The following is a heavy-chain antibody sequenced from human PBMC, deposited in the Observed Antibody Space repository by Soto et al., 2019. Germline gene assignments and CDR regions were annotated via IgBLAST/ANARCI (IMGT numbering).Heavy chain of an antibody. CDR1: GGSISSGDYY. Sequence: QVQLQESGPGLVKPSQTLSLTCTVSGGSISSGDYYWSWIRQPPRKGLEWIGYIYYSGSTYYNPSVKSRVTISVDTSTNQFSLKLSSVTDADTAVYYCARGILTGHQKAFDIWGQGTMVTVSS. D-gene: IGHD3-9*01. J-gene: IGHJ3*02. CDR2: IYYSGST. CDR3: ARGILTGHQKAFDI. V-gene: IGHV4-30-4*01.